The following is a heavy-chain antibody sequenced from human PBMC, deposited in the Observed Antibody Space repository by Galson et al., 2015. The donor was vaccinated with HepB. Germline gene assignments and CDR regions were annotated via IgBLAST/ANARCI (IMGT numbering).Heavy chain of an antibody. CDR2: VYPGDFDT. CDR3: ARQYCSGGSCVWEFYFDY. D-gene: IGHD2-15*01. J-gene: IGHJ4*02. Sequence: QSGAEVKKPGESLKISCRGSGYSFTSYWIGWVRQMPGKGLEWMGIVYPGDFDTSYSPSFQGQVTISADKSISTAYLQWSSLKASDTAMYYCARQYCSGGSCVWEFYFDYWGQGTLVTVSS. CDR1: GYSFTSYW. V-gene: IGHV5-51*01.